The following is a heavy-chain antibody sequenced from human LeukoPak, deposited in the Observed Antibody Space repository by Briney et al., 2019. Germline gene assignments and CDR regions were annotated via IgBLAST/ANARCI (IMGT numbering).Heavy chain of an antibody. D-gene: IGHD6-19*01. CDR3: ARIAVAGRRKEIFDY. CDR2: ISAYNGNT. J-gene: IGHJ4*02. Sequence: ASVKVSCKASGYTFTSYGISWVRQAPGQGLEWMGWISAYNGNTNYAQKLQGRVTMTTDTSTSTAYMELRSLRSDDTAVYYCARIAVAGRRKEIFDYWGQGTLVTVSS. V-gene: IGHV1-18*01. CDR1: GYTFTSYG.